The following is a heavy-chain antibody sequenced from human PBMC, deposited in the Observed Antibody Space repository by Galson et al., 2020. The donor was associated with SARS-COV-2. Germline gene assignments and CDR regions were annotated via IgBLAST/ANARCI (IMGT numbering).Heavy chain of an antibody. V-gene: IGHV1-46*04. CDR3: AREWGDINSSVFDY. CDR1: GYTFISFY. CDR2: ITPSGDIT. J-gene: IGHJ4*02. D-gene: IGHD2-21*01. Sequence: ASVKVSCKASGYTFISFYIHWVRQAPGQGLEWMGVITPSGDITSYAQKLRGRVTVTRDMSTQTVYMELSSLTSEDTAVYYCAREWGDINSSVFDYWGQGSLVVVSS.